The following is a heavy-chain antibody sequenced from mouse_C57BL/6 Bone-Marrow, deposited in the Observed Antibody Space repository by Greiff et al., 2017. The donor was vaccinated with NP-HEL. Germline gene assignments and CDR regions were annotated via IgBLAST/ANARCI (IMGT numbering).Heavy chain of an antibody. D-gene: IGHD2-9*01. CDR3: ARSLRWFFAY. J-gene: IGHJ3*01. V-gene: IGHV1-54*01. CDR2: INPGSGGT. CDR1: GYAFTNHL. Sequence: VQLQQSGAELVRPGTSVKVSCKASGYAFTNHLIEWVKQRPGQGLEWIGVINPGSGGTNYNEKFKGKATLTADKSSSTAYMQLSSLTSEDSAVYFCARSLRWFFAYWGQGTLVTVSA.